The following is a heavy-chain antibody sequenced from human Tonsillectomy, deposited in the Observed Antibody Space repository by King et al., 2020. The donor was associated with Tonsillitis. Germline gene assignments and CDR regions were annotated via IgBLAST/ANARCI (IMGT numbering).Heavy chain of an antibody. CDR3: ARVYGGSAFDD. D-gene: IGHD2-2*02. CDR1: GAYISSYY. Sequence: QLQESGPGLVKPSETLSLTCTVSGAYISSYYWSWIRPPAGKGLELIGRIHTSGSTNYNPSLKSRVTMSLDTSKSQFSLKLASVTAADTAVYYCARVYGGSAFDDWGQGTLATVSS. J-gene: IGHJ4*02. CDR2: IHTSGST. V-gene: IGHV4-4*07.